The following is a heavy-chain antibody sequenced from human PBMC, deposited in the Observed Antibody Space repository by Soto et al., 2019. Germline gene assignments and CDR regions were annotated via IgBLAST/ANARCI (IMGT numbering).Heavy chain of an antibody. D-gene: IGHD6-6*01. CDR3: ARDKEAARAFDI. CDR2: ISSSGSTI. CDR1: GFTFSYYY. J-gene: IGHJ3*02. V-gene: IGHV3-11*01. Sequence: GGSLRLSCAASGFTFSYYYMSWIRQAPGKGLEWVSYISSSGSTIYYADSVKGRFTISRDNAKNSLYLQMNSLRAEDTAVYYCARDKEAARAFDIWGQGTMVTVSS.